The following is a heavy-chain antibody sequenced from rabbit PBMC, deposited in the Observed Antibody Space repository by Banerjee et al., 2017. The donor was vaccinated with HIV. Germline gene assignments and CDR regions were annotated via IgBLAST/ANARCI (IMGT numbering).Heavy chain of an antibody. CDR3: ARDRDTGSVYYFDL. CDR2: IYAGSSGTT. Sequence: QEQLVESGGGLVTPGGNLTLTCKASGFTISSNYMCWVRQALGKGLEWIACIYAGSSGTTYYASWAKGRFTISKSSSTTVTLQMTSLTAADTATYFCARDRDTGSVYYFDLWGQGTLVTVS. J-gene: IGHJ4*01. D-gene: IGHD8-1*01. V-gene: IGHV1S45*01. CDR1: GFTISSNY.